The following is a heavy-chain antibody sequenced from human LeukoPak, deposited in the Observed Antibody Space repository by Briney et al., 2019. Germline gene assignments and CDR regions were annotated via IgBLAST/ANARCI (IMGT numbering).Heavy chain of an antibody. D-gene: IGHD2-21*02. Sequence: PSETLSLTCTVSGGSISSSSYYWGWIRQPPGRGLEWIASIYYSGSTYYDPSLKSRVTISVDTSKNQFSLKLSSVTAADTAVYYCARNDAKMVTVDYWGQGTLVTVSS. CDR1: GGSISSSSYY. CDR3: ARNDAKMVTVDY. V-gene: IGHV4-39*01. J-gene: IGHJ4*02. CDR2: IYYSGST.